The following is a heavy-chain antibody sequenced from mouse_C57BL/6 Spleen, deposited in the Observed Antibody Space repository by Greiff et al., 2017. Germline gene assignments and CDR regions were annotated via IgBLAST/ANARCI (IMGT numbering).Heavy chain of an antibody. V-gene: IGHV1-55*01. D-gene: IGHD1-1*01. CDR1: GYTFTSYW. J-gene: IGHJ2*01. CDR2: IYPGSGST. Sequence: QVQLQQSGAELVKPGASVKMSCKASGYTFTSYWITWVKQRPGQGLEWIGDIYPGSGSTNYNEKFKSKATLTVDTSSSTAYMQLSSLTSEDSAVYYCARWDYGSSYGFDYWGQGTTLTVSS. CDR3: ARWDYGSSYGFDY.